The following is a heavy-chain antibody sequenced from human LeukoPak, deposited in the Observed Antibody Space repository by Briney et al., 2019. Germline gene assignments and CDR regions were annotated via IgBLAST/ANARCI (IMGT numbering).Heavy chain of an antibody. V-gene: IGHV5-51*01. CDR1: GYSFTSYW. Sequence: GESLQISCKGSGYSFTSYWIGWVRPMPGKGLEWMGIIYPGDSDTRYSPSFQGQVTISADKSISTAYLQWSSLKASDTAMYYCARSVGYCSGGSCYYDYWGQGTLVTVSS. CDR2: IYPGDSDT. J-gene: IGHJ4*02. CDR3: ARSVGYCSGGSCYYDY. D-gene: IGHD2-15*01.